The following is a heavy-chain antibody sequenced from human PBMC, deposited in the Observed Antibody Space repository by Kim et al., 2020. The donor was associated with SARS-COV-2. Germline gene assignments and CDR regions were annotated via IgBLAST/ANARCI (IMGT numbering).Heavy chain of an antibody. CDR2: ISSSGSTI. V-gene: IGHV3-48*03. D-gene: IGHD3-3*01. CDR1: GFTFSSYE. Sequence: GGSLRLSCAASGFTFSSYEMNWVRQAPGKGLEWVSYISSSGSTIYYADSVKGRFTISRDNAKNSLYLQMNSLRAEDTAVYYCARVPFSTYYDFWSGYSAQGEFDYWGQGTLVTVSS. J-gene: IGHJ4*02. CDR3: ARVPFSTYYDFWSGYSAQGEFDY.